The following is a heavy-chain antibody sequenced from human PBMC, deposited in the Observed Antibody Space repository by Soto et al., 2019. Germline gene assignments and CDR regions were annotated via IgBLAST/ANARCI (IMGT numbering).Heavy chain of an antibody. V-gene: IGHV3-53*01. CDR3: ASWHLREHAYDI. D-gene: IGHD4-17*01. CDR2: LYDVDGT. Sequence: DVQLVESGGGLIQPGGSLRLSCAASGFTVSGKKYLAWVRQAPGKGLEWVSALYDVDGTYYADSVKGRFTTSADSSKTVVYLQMNGLGPDDTSVYYCASWHLREHAYDIWCQGTAVTVSS. CDR1: GFTVSGKKY. J-gene: IGHJ3*02.